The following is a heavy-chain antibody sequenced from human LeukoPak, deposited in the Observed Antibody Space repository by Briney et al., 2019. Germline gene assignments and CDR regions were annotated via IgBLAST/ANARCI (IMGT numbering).Heavy chain of an antibody. J-gene: IGHJ4*02. V-gene: IGHV1-2*06. CDR1: GYTFTGYY. D-gene: IGHD3-22*01. CDR3: ARDLYYCDSSGYWVYYFDY. CDR2: INPNSGGT. Sequence: GASVKVSCKASGYTFTGYYMHWLRQAPGQGLEWMGRINPNSGGTNYAQKFQGRVTMTRDTSISTAYMELSRLRSDDTAVYYCARDLYYCDSSGYWVYYFDYWGQGTLVTVSS.